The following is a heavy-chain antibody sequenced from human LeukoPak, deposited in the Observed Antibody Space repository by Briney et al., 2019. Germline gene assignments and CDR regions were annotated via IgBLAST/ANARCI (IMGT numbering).Heavy chain of an antibody. CDR2: ITGSGDYT. Sequence: GGSLRLSCAASGFTFSSSAMGWVRQAPGKGLEWVSSITGSGDYTYYADSVKGRFSISRDNSKNTLYLQMNSLRAEDTAVYYCANKPAGFDPWGQGTLVTVSS. J-gene: IGHJ5*02. CDR1: GFTFSSSA. V-gene: IGHV3-23*01. D-gene: IGHD1-14*01. CDR3: ANKPAGFDP.